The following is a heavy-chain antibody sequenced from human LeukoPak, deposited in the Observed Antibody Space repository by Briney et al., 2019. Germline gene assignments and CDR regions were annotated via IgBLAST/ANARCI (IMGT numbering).Heavy chain of an antibody. V-gene: IGHV4-59*08. CDR1: GGSISSYY. Sequence: SETLSLTCTVSGGSISSYYWSWIRQPPGKGLEWIGYIYYRGSTNYNPSLKSRVTISVDTSKNQFSLKLSSVTAADTAVYYCARVYKVVTIDYWGQGTLVTVSS. CDR3: ARVYKVVTIDY. J-gene: IGHJ4*02. CDR2: IYYRGST. D-gene: IGHD3-22*01.